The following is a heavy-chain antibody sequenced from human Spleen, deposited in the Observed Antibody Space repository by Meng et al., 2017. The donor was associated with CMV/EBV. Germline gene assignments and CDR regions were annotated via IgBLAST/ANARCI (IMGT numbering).Heavy chain of an antibody. CDR3: ARGPRIASFRFDP. D-gene: IGHD6-13*01. Sequence: KASGYTFTGYYMHWVRQAPGQGLEWMGWTNPNSGATNHAQKFQGRVIMTRDTSISTAYMELSSLRSEDTAVYYCARGPRIASFRFDPWGQGTLVTVSS. V-gene: IGHV1-2*02. J-gene: IGHJ5*02. CDR1: GYTFTGYY. CDR2: TNPNSGAT.